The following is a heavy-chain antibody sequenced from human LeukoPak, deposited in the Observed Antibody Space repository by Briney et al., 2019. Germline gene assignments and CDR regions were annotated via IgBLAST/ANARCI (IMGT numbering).Heavy chain of an antibody. Sequence: GGSLRLSCAASGVTFSTYPMHWVRQAPGEGLEYVSTIFANGDITSYAASVKGRFTTSRDNSKNTLYLQMSSLRPEDTAVYYCVKSPSDGLDVWGQGATVTVSS. V-gene: IGHV3-64D*09. CDR1: GVTFSTYP. J-gene: IGHJ6*02. CDR2: IFANGDIT. CDR3: VKSPSDGLDV.